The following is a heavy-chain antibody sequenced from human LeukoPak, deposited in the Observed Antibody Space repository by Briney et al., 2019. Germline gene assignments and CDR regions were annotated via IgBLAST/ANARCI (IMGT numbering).Heavy chain of an antibody. Sequence: RPSETLSLTCTVSGGSISSYYWSWIRQPPGKGLEWIGYIYYSGSGSTNYNSSLKSRVTISVDTSKNQFSLKLSSVTAADTAVYYCARRGGHGGSFDYWGQGTLVTVSS. CDR3: ARRGGHGGSFDY. CDR1: GGSISSYY. V-gene: IGHV4-59*08. J-gene: IGHJ4*02. D-gene: IGHD4-23*01. CDR2: IYYSGSGST.